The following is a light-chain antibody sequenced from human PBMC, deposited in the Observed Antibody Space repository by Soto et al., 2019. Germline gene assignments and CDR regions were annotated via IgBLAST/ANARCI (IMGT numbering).Light chain of an antibody. CDR3: ETWDRNSWV. CDR1: SGHSSYI. V-gene: IGLV4-60*02. J-gene: IGLJ3*02. CDR2: LEGSGAY. Sequence: QSVLTQSSSASASLGSSVRLTCSLSSGHSSYIIAWHQHQPGKAPQYLMKLEGSGAYNKGSGVPDRFSGSSSGADRYLTISHLHFEDEANYYCETWDRNSWVFGGGTKLTVL.